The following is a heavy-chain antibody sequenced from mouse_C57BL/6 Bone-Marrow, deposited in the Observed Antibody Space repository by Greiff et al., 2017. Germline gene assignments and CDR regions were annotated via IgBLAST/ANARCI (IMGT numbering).Heavy chain of an antibody. V-gene: IGHV1-64*01. CDR2: IHPNSGST. CDR3: AGLIYYYGSSWYFDV. Sequence: QVQLQQPGAELVKPGASVKLSCKASGYTFTSYWMPWVKQRPGQGLEWIGMIHPNSGSTNYNEKFKSKATLTVDKSSSTAYMQLSSLTSEDSAVYYCAGLIYYYGSSWYFDVWGTGTTVTVSS. J-gene: IGHJ1*03. D-gene: IGHD1-1*01. CDR1: GYTFTSYW.